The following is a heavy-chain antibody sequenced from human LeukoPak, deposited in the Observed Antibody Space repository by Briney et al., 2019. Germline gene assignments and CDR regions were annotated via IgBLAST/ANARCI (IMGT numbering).Heavy chain of an antibody. Sequence: ASVKVSCKASGYTFTSYGISWVRQAPGQGLEWMGWISAYNGNTNYAQKLQGRVTMTTDTSTGTAYMELRSLRSDDTAVYYCARGGNGENGGYYYGMDVWGQGTTVTVSS. CDR3: ARGGNGENGGYYYGMDV. V-gene: IGHV1-18*01. CDR1: GYTFTSYG. D-gene: IGHD4-17*01. J-gene: IGHJ6*02. CDR2: ISAYNGNT.